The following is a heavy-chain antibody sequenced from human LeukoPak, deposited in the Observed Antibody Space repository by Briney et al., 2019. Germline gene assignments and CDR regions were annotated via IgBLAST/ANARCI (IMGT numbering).Heavy chain of an antibody. CDR3: ARERRGYYDSSGYYS. Sequence: SETLSLTCTVSGGSISSYYWSWLRQPPGKGLEWIGYIYHSGSTYYNPSLKSRVTITVDTSKNQFSLKLSSVTAADTAVYYCARERRGYYDSSGYYSWGQGTLVTVSS. V-gene: IGHV4-59*12. CDR1: GGSISSYY. CDR2: IYHSGST. J-gene: IGHJ4*02. D-gene: IGHD3-22*01.